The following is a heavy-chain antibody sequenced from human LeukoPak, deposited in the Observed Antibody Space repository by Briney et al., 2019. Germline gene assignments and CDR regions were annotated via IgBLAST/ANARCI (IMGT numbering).Heavy chain of an antibody. CDR3: AKDPTSSSALDY. J-gene: IGHJ4*02. Sequence: GGSLRLSCAASGFTFSSYSMNWVRQVPGKGLEWVSYISRSSSTIYYADSVKGRFTISRDNAKNSLYLQMNSLRAEDTAVYYCAKDPTSSSALDYWGQGTLVTVSS. D-gene: IGHD6-6*01. CDR2: ISRSSSTI. CDR1: GFTFSSYS. V-gene: IGHV3-48*01.